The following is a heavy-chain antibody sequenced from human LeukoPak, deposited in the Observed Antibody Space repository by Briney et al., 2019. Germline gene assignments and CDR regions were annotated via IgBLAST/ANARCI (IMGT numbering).Heavy chain of an antibody. CDR1: GGSFSVYY. J-gene: IGHJ4*02. D-gene: IGHD2-2*01. CDR3: ARYQDIVVVPAVRYFDY. CDR2: SNHSGST. Sequence: PSETLSLTCAVYGGSFSVYYWSWIRQPPGKGLEWIGESNHSGSTNYNPSLKSRVTISVDTSKNQFSLKLSSVTAADTAVYYCARYQDIVVVPAVRYFDYWGQGTLVTVSS. V-gene: IGHV4-34*01.